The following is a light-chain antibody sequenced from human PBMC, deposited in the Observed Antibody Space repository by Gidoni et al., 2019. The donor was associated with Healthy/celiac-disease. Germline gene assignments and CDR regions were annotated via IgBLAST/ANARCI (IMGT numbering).Light chain of an antibody. J-gene: IGKJ5*01. V-gene: IGKV3D-20*01. CDR3: KQYGSSLIT. CDR1: QSVSSSY. CDR2: DAS. Sequence: EIVLTQSPATLSLSPGERATLSCGASQSVSSSYLAWYQQKPGLAPRLLIYDASSRATGIPDRFSGSGSGTDFTLTISRLETEDFAVYYCKQYGSSLITFGQGTRLEIK.